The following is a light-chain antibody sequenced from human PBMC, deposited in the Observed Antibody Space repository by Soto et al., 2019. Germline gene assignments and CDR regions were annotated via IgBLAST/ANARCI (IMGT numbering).Light chain of an antibody. CDR2: EVT. CDR1: SSDVGGNNY. V-gene: IGLV2-8*01. CDR3: SSYAGSNNVI. Sequence: QSALTQPPSASGSPGQSVAISCTGTSSDVGGNNYVSWYQQHPGKAPKLMVYEVTTRPSGVPDRFSGSKSGNTASLTVSGLQAEDEADYYCSSYAGSNNVIFGGGTTLTVL. J-gene: IGLJ2*01.